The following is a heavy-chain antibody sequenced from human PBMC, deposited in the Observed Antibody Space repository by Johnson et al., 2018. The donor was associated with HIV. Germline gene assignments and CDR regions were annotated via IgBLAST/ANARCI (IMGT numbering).Heavy chain of an antibody. V-gene: IGHV3-33*01. CDR1: GFTFSSYG. CDR2: IYYDGTNK. J-gene: IGHJ3*02. D-gene: IGHD5-24*01. CDR3: ARVRWQIQSVDVFDI. Sequence: QMLLVESGGGVVQPGGSLRLSCAASGFTFSSYGMHWVRQAPGKGLEWVAVIYYDGTNKHYADSVKGRFTISRDNAKNSLYLQMNSLRAEDTAVYYCARVRWQIQSVDVFDIWGQGTMVTVSS.